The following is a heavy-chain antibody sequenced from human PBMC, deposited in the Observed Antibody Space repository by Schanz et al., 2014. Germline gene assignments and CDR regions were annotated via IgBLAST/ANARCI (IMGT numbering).Heavy chain of an antibody. J-gene: IGHJ4*02. CDR3: AKQIHYDILTVTRN. CDR1: GFTFSSYG. D-gene: IGHD3-9*01. V-gene: IGHV3-30*19. CDR2: ISNDGSIK. Sequence: QVQLVESGGGVVQFGRSLRLSCVASGFTFSSYGMHWVRQAPGKGLEWVALISNDGSIKYYADSVKGRFTISRDNSKNTLYLQMNSLRAEDTAVYYCAKQIHYDILTVTRNWGQGTLVTVSS.